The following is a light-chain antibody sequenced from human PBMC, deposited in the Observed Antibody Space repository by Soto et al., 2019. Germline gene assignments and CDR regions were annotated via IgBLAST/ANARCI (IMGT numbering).Light chain of an antibody. Sequence: QSVLTQPPSVSGSPGQSVTISCTGTSTDFVSYNRVSWYQQPPGTAPKLIIYEASNRPSGVPDRFPGSKSGNTASPTISTLQDAEEPAYSCSLYTSDHTYGFGTGTKVTGL. V-gene: IGLV2-18*01. J-gene: IGLJ1*01. CDR2: EAS. CDR3: SLYTSDHTYG. CDR1: STDFVSYNR.